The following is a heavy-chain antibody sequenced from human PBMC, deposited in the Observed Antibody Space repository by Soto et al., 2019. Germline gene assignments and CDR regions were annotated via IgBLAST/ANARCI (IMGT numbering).Heavy chain of an antibody. J-gene: IGHJ4*02. CDR2: ISPSSSFT. CDR1: GFIFRDYS. D-gene: IGHD3-22*01. CDR3: ARDDHYDSSGYEY. V-gene: IGHV3-21*01. Sequence: EVQLVESGGGLVKPGGSLRLSCAASGFIFRDYSMNWVRQAPGKGLEWVSSISPSSSFTYYADSMKGRFTISRDNAKNSLYLQMNSLRAEDTAVYYCARDDHYDSSGYEYWGQGTLVTVFS.